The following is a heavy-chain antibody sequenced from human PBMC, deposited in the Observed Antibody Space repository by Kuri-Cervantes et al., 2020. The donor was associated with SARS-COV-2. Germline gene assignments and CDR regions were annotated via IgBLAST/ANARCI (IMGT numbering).Heavy chain of an antibody. CDR1: GYTFTGYY. D-gene: IGHD3-16*01. CDR3: ARWRGGTDAFDI. Sequence: ASVKVSCKASGYTFTGYYMHWVRQAPGQGLEWMGWINPNSGGTNYAQKFQGRVTITRNTSISTAYMELSSLRSEDTAVYYCARWRGGTDAFDIWGQGTIVTVSS. V-gene: IGHV1-2*02. CDR2: INPNSGGT. J-gene: IGHJ3*02.